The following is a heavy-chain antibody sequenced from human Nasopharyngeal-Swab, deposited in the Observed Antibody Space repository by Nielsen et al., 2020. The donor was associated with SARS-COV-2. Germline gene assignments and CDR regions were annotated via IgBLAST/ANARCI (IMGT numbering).Heavy chain of an antibody. CDR1: GGSSSSSSYY. CDR2: IHYSGST. Sequence: SETLSLTCTVSGGSSSSSSYYWGWIRQPPGKGREWTGRIHYSGSTYYTPALKSRATISVDTSKNQFSRKLSSVTAADTAVYYCARQHRSQYYDILTGYYEDYYFDYWGQGTLVTVSS. V-gene: IGHV4-39*01. J-gene: IGHJ4*02. D-gene: IGHD3-9*01. CDR3: ARQHRSQYYDILTGYYEDYYFDY.